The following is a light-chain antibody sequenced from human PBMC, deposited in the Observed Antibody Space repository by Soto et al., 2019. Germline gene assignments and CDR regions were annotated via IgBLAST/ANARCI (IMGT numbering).Light chain of an antibody. CDR1: QNIRSSY. V-gene: IGKV3-20*01. CDR3: QQYGSYS. J-gene: IGKJ1*01. CDR2: GAS. Sequence: EMVMTQNPPSRAASPWERVTLSCRASQNIRSSYLAWYQQIPGQAPRLLIYGASSRATGIPDRFSGRGSGTDFTLTISRLERDDFAVYYCQQYGSYSIGQGTKVDIK.